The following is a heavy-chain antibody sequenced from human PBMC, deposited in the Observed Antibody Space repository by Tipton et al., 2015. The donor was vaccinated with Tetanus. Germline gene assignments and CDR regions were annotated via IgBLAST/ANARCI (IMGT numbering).Heavy chain of an antibody. CDR3: ARLAWRPDRSMLTVPRYFDK. CDR1: GASISSYY. Sequence: GLVKPSETLSLTCSVSGASISSYYWNWIRQPPGKGLAWMGDISHTGRPRYNPSLKSRLTMSVHASRTQFSLKMESVTAADTAVYYCARLAWRPDRSMLTVPRYFDKWGQGILVAVSS. D-gene: IGHD2-8*01. V-gene: IGHV4-59*01. CDR2: ISHTGRP. J-gene: IGHJ4*02.